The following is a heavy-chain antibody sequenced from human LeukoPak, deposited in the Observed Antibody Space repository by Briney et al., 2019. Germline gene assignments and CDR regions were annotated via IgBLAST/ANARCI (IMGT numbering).Heavy chain of an antibody. CDR2: VDPEDGET. Sequence: GASVKISCKASGYTFTDYYMHWVQQAPGKGLEWMGRVDPEDGETIYAEKFQGRVTITADTSTDTAYMELSSLRSEDTAVYYCARGPTTGPDYTWNYWGQGTLVTVSS. CDR1: GYTFTDYY. D-gene: IGHD4-17*01. CDR3: ARGPTTGPDYTWNY. J-gene: IGHJ4*02. V-gene: IGHV1-69-2*01.